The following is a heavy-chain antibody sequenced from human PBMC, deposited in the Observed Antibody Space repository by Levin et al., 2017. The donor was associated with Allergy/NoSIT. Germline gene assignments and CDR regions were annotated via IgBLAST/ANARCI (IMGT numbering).Heavy chain of an antibody. V-gene: IGHV4-34*01. J-gene: IGHJ5*02. D-gene: IGHD1-26*01. CDR1: GGSFSGYY. CDR3: ARSLGWFDP. Sequence: SQTLSLTCAVYGGSFSGYYWSWIRQPPGKGLEWIGEINHSGSTNYNPSLKSRVTISVDTSKNQFSLKLSSVTAADTAVYYCARSLGWFDPWGQGTLVTVSS. CDR2: INHSGST.